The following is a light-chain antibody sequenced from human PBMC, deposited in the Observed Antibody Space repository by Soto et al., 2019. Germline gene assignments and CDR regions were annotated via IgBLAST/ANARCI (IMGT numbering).Light chain of an antibody. CDR2: DVT. CDR1: SSDVGGYNY. V-gene: IGLV2-14*03. Sequence: QSALTQPASVSGSPGQSIAISCTGTSSDVGGYNYVSWYQQHPGKAPKLMIYDVTSRPSGVFDRFSGSKSGTTASLTISGLQAEDEADYYCCSYTSSTIYVFGTGTKLTVL. J-gene: IGLJ1*01. CDR3: CSYTSSTIYV.